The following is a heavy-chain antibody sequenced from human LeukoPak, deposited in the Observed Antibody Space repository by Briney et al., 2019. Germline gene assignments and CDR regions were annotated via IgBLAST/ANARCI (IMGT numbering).Heavy chain of an antibody. CDR1: GGTFSSYT. J-gene: IGHJ5*02. CDR2: IIPILGIA. CDR3: ATLVGATTNWLDP. D-gene: IGHD1-26*01. V-gene: IGHV1-69*02. Sequence: SVKVSCKASGGTFSSYTISWVRQAPGQGLEWMGRIIPILGIANYAQKFQGRVTITADKSTSTAYMELSSLRSEDTAVYYCATLVGATTNWLDPWGQGTLVTVSS.